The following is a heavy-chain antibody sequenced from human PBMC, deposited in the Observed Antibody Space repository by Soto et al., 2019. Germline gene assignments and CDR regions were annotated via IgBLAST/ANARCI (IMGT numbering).Heavy chain of an antibody. CDR1: GFTFSSYT. V-gene: IGHV3-23*01. CDR2: ITSSGGTT. D-gene: IGHD3-3*01. CDR3: AKDRGGRAIFGVVIIDGMDV. J-gene: IGHJ6*02. Sequence: EVQLLESGGGLVPPGGSLRLSCAASGFTFSSYTMNWVRQAPGKGLEWVSAITSSGGTTYYAYSVKGRFTVSRDNSENTLYLQMNSLRAEDTAEYYCAKDRGGRAIFGVVIIDGMDVWGQGTTVTVSS.